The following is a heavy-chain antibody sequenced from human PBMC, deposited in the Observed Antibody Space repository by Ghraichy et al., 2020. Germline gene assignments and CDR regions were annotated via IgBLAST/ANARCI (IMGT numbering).Heavy chain of an antibody. CDR3: AKEVDQAGRTTTSGADA. CDR1: GFTFSAYS. D-gene: IGHD3-10*02. J-gene: IGHJ5*02. CDR2: ISGSGSTI. Sequence: GGSLRLSCAGSGFTFSAYSMNWVRQSPGKGLEWVSSISGSGSTIHYADSVKGRFTVSRDNAKNSLYLQMNSLRDEDTALYYCAKEVDQAGRTTTSGADAWGQGTLGIVSS. V-gene: IGHV3-48*02.